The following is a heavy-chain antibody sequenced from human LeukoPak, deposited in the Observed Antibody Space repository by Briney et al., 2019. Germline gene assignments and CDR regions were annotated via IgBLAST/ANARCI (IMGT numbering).Heavy chain of an antibody. V-gene: IGHV1-69*05. CDR3: ASDGGRDGYKADYYYYYYMDV. CDR2: IIPIFGTA. D-gene: IGHD5-24*01. J-gene: IGHJ6*03. CDR1: GYTFTSYG. Sequence: SVKVSCKASGYTFTSYGISWVRQAPGQGLEWMGGIIPIFGTANYAQKFQGRVTITTDESTSTAYMELSSQRSEDTAVYYCASDGGRDGYKADYYYYYYMDVWGKGTTVTVSS.